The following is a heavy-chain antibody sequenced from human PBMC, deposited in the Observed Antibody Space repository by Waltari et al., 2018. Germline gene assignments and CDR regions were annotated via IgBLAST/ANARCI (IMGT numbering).Heavy chain of an antibody. CDR1: GYTFTDYY. CDR2: VDPEDGET. V-gene: IGHV1-69-2*01. D-gene: IGHD3-22*01. J-gene: IGHJ4*02. CDR3: ATIPHRYYYDSSGYYYSDH. Sequence: EVQLVQSGAEVKKPGATVKISCKASGYTFTDYYMHWVQQAPGKGLEWMGRVDPEDGETIYAEKFQGRVTITADTSTDTAYMELSSLRSEDTAVYYCATIPHRYYYDSSGYYYSDHRGQGTLVTVSS.